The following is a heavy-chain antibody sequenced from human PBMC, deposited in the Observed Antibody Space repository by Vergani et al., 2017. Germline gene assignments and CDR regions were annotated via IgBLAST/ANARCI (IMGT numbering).Heavy chain of an antibody. Sequence: QVQLLQSGSELKKPGASVRISCEASGYTFTNYPLIWVRQAPGQGLEFMGWINTNSGNPTYSPGFTGRFVFSLDTYVSTAYLQISGLKAEDSAVYYCARGRQWRLTEYLYGMDVWGQGTTVTVSS. D-gene: IGHD6-19*01. CDR2: INTNSGNP. CDR1: GYTFTNYP. CDR3: ARGRQWRLTEYLYGMDV. J-gene: IGHJ6*02. V-gene: IGHV7-4-1*02.